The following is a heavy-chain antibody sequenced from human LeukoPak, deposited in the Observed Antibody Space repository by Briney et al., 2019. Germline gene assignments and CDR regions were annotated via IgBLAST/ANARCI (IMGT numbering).Heavy chain of an antibody. D-gene: IGHD3-10*01. CDR3: ARGGRGVVDPYYFDY. V-gene: IGHV4-34*01. J-gene: IGHJ4*02. Sequence: ETLSLTCAVYGGSFSGYYWSWIRQPPGKGLEWIGEINHSGSTNYNPSLKSRVTISVDTSKNQFSLKLSSVTAADTAVYYCARGGRGVVDPYYFDYWGQGTLVTVSS. CDR1: GGSFSGYY. CDR2: INHSGST.